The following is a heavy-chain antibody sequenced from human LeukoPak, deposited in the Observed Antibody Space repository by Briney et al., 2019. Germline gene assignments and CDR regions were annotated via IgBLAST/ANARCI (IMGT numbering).Heavy chain of an antibody. J-gene: IGHJ4*02. CDR3: AKDVRGGCSGGSCYY. CDR1: GFTFSSYA. V-gene: IGHV3-23*01. D-gene: IGHD2-15*01. Sequence: GGSLRPSCAASGFTFSSYAMSWVRQAPGKGLEWVSAISGSGGSTYYADSVKGRFTVSRDNSKNTLYLQMNSLRAEDTAVYYCAKDVRGGCSGGSCYYWGQGTLVTVSS. CDR2: ISGSGGST.